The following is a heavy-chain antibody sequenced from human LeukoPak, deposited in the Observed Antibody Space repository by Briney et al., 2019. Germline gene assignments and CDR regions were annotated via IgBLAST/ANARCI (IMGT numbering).Heavy chain of an antibody. V-gene: IGHV3-11*04. CDR2: IRSSSSTI. CDR3: ARAKRNGFDI. J-gene: IGHJ3*02. CDR1: GFTFRDYY. Sequence: GGSLRLSCAASGFTFRDYYMSWIRQAPGKGLEWVSYIRSSSSTIYYADSVKGRFTISRDNAKNSLYLQMNSLRAEDTAVYYCARAKRNGFDIWGQGTMVTVSS.